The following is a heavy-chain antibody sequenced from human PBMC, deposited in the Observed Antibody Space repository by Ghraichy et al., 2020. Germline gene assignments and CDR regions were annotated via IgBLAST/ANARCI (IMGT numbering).Heavy chain of an antibody. V-gene: IGHV3-30*04. CDR1: GFTFSSYA. CDR3: ARDGPSGTNDY. J-gene: IGHJ4*02. D-gene: IGHD1-14*01. Sequence: GGSLRLSCAASGFTFSSYAMHWVRQAPGKGLEWVAVISYDGSNKYYADSVKGRFTISRDNSKNTLYLQMNSLRAEDTAVYYCARDGPSGTNDYWGQGTLVTVSS. CDR2: ISYDGSNK.